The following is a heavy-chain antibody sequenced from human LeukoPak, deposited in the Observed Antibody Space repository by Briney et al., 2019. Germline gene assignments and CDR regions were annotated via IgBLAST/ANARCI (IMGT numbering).Heavy chain of an antibody. CDR3: ARGGYSYGYVGYFDY. D-gene: IGHD5-18*01. Sequence: PGGSLRLSCAASGFTFSSYAMSWVRQAPGKGLEWVSAISGSGGSTYYADSVKGRFTISRDNSKNSLYLQMNSLRAEDTAVYYCARGGYSYGYVGYFDYWGQGTLVTVSS. CDR1: GFTFSSYA. CDR2: ISGSGGST. J-gene: IGHJ4*02. V-gene: IGHV3-23*01.